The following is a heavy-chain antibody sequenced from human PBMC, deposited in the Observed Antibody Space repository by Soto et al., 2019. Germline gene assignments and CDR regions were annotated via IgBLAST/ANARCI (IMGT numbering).Heavy chain of an antibody. CDR1: GASFSTPGYS. J-gene: IGHJ6*02. CDR2: VYHNGNS. D-gene: IGHD3-10*01. Sequence: TLSPTCPVSGASFSTPGYSWSWIRQPPGKAREGIRYVYHNGNSYPKPSLKRRVTISLYGAKNQCSLKMTSVTAADTGLYYCAARPYCYYGLDVWGQGTTVTVSS. CDR3: AARPYCYYGLDV. V-gene: IGHV4-30-2*01.